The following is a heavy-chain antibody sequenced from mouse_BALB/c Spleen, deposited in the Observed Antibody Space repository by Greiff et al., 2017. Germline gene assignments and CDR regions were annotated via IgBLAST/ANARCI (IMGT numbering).Heavy chain of an antibody. V-gene: IGHV5-9-4*01. J-gene: IGHJ2*01. CDR2: ISSSGSYT. D-gene: IGHD1-2*01. CDR3: ARKGYGSSFDY. Sequence: EVMLVESGGGLVKPGGSLKLSCAASGFTFSSYAMSWVRQSPEKRLEWVAEISSSGSYTYYPDTVTGRFTISRDNAKNTLYLEMSSLRSEDTAMYYCARKGYGSSFDYWGQGTTLTVSS. CDR1: GFTFSSYA.